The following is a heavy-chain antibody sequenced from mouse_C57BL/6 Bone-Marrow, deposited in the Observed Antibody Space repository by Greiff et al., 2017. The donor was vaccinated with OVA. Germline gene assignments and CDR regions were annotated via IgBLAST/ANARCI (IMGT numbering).Heavy chain of an antibody. CDR2: IYPRDGST. Sequence: QVQLQQSGPELVKPGASVKLSCKASGYTFTSYDINWVKQRPGQGLEWIGWIYPRDGSTTYNEKFKGKATLTVDTSSSTAYMELHSLTSEDSAVYYWARGGPTRRYAMDYWGQGTSVTVSS. CDR1: GYTFTSYD. J-gene: IGHJ4*01. V-gene: IGHV1-85*01. CDR3: ARGGPTRRYAMDY.